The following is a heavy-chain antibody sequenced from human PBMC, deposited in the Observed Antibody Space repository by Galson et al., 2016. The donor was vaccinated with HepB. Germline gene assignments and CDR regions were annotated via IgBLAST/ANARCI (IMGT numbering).Heavy chain of an antibody. CDR2: FYHSGTS. CDR3: ASNWELPFDF. Sequence: SETLSLTCAVSGYSIGDGSYWGWIRQSLGKGLEWIGSFYHSGTSYYNPSLKRRVSISMDTSKNHFSLKLTSVTAAGTAVYYCASNWELPFDFWGQGLLVTVSS. J-gene: IGHJ4*02. D-gene: IGHD3-10*01. V-gene: IGHV4-38-2*01. CDR1: GYSIGDGSY.